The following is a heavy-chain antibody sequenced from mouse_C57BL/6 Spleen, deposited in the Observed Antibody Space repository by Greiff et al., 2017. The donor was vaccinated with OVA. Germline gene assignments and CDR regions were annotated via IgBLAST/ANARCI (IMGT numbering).Heavy chain of an antibody. CDR2: IYPGSGST. D-gene: IGHD2-4*01. J-gene: IGHJ2*01. CDR1: GYTFTSSW. Sequence: QVQLQQPGAELVKPGASVKMSCKASGYTFTSSWITWVKQRPGQGLEWIGEIYPGSGSTNYNEKFKSKATLTVDPSSSTAYMQLSSLTSEDSAVYYGTKSRYDYGGYYFDYWGQGTTLTVSS. CDR3: TKSRYDYGGYYFDY. V-gene: IGHV1-55*01.